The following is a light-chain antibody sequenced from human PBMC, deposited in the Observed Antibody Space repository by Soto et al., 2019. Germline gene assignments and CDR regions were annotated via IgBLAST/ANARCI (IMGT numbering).Light chain of an antibody. CDR1: QGIRYD. J-gene: IGKJ1*01. V-gene: IGKV1-6*01. CDR2: ASS. Sequence: AIQITQTPSSLSASVGDRVTMTCRASQGIRYDLGWYQQKPGKAPKLLIYASSRLQSGVPSRFSGSGSGTDFTLTISSLQPEDFATYYCLQDYSYPWTFGQGTKVEIK. CDR3: LQDYSYPWT.